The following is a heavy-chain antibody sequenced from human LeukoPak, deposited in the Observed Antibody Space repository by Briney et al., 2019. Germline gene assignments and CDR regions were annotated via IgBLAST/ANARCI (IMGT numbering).Heavy chain of an antibody. D-gene: IGHD3-10*01. J-gene: IGHJ4*02. Sequence: GGSLRLSCAASGFTFSSYEMHWVRQAPGKGLEWVSYISTSGTTIYYADSMKGRFTISRDNAKNSLHLQMNSLRAEDTAVYYCARAGGSGSYYDFDYWGQGSLVTVSS. CDR1: GFTFSSYE. V-gene: IGHV3-48*03. CDR3: ARAGGSGSYYDFDY. CDR2: ISTSGTTI.